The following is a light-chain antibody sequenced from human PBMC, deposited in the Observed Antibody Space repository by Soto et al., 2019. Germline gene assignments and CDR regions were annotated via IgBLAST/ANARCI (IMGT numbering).Light chain of an antibody. CDR2: AAS. CDR1: QSIRTY. CDR3: QQSYSTPG. J-gene: IGKJ4*01. Sequence: DIRVTQSPSSLSAPVGDRVTITCRASQSIRTYLNWYQQKPGKAPKLLIYAASYVQSGVSSRFSGSGSGSDFPLTISSLQPEDFGTYYCQQSYSTPGFGGGTRVEIK. V-gene: IGKV1-39*01.